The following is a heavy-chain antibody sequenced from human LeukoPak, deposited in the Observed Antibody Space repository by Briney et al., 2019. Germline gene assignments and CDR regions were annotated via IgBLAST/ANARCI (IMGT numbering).Heavy chain of an antibody. V-gene: IGHV1-8*03. CDR3: ARGGSLFNWFDP. CDR2: MNPNSGNT. Sequence: ASVKVSCKASGYTFTGYYMHWVRQAPGQGLEWMGWMNPNSGNTGYAQKFQGRVTITRNTSISTAYMELSSLRSEDTAVYYCARGGSLFNWFDPWGQGTLVTVSS. CDR1: GYTFTGYY. J-gene: IGHJ5*02.